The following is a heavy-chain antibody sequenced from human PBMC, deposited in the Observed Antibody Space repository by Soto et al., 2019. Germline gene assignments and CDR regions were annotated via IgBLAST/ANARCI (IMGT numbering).Heavy chain of an antibody. CDR1: GASITSGDYS. Sequence: QVQLQESGPGLVKPSQTLSLTCTVSGASITSGDYSWNWIRQPPGKGLEWIGYLYHTGTTYYTPPPQGRVTTSVDTSMNQFSLNVRSVTAADTAVYYCVREGLTMSGVLTPAFVPWGQGTLVTVSS. J-gene: IGHJ5*02. CDR2: LYHTGTT. V-gene: IGHV4-30-4*01. CDR3: VREGLTMSGVLTPAFVP. D-gene: IGHD3-3*01.